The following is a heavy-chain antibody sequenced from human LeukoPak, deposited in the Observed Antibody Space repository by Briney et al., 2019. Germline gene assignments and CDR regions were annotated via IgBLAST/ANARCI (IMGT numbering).Heavy chain of an antibody. CDR2: IYYTGST. J-gene: IGHJ5*02. Sequence: SQTLSLTCTVFGGSISSGDYYWTWIRQPPGKGLEWIGYIYYTGSTYYNPSLKSRITMSVDTSKKQFSLKLSSVTAADTAVYYCARGGGVSRFDPWGQGTLVTVSS. CDR1: GGSISSGDYY. CDR3: ARGGGVSRFDP. D-gene: IGHD3-3*01. V-gene: IGHV4-30-4*08.